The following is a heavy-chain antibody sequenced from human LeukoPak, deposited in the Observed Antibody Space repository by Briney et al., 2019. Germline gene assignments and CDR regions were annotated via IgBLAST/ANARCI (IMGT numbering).Heavy chain of an antibody. CDR2: VTYDGSNK. CDR3: AREHDSSGYPPGLDYYYMDV. CDR1: GFTFSTYA. J-gene: IGHJ6*03. Sequence: GGPLRLSCAASGFTFSTYAMYWVRQAPGKGLEWVAVVTYDGSNKYYANSVKGRFTISRDNSKNTLYLQMNSLRPEDTAVYYCAREHDSSGYPPGLDYYYMDVWGKGPRSPSP. D-gene: IGHD3-22*01. V-gene: IGHV3-30*04.